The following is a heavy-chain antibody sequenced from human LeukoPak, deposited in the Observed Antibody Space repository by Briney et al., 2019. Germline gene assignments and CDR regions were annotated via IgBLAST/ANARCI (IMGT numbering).Heavy chain of an antibody. J-gene: IGHJ3*02. CDR1: GYTFTSYY. V-gene: IGHV1-46*01. Sequence: ASVKVSCKASGYTFTSYYMHWVRQAPGQGPEWMGIINPSGGSTSYAQKFQGRVTMTRDTSTSTVYMELSSLRSEDTAVYYCARDRGSGGDAFDIWGQGTMVTVSS. D-gene: IGHD2-15*01. CDR2: INPSGGST. CDR3: ARDRGSGGDAFDI.